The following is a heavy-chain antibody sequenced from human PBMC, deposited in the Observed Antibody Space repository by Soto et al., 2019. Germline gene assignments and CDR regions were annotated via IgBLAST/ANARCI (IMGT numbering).Heavy chain of an antibody. CDR1: GFTFRSYG. D-gene: IGHD3-3*01. J-gene: IGHJ3*02. CDR2: ISSDGSNK. CDR3: AREGRLERLLYGRSDAFDI. Sequence: GGSLRLSCAASGFTFRSYGMHWVRQAPGKGLEWVAAISSDGSNKYYADSVKGRFTISRDSSKNTLYLQMNSLRAEDTALYYCAREGRLERLLYGRSDAFDIWGQGTMVTVSS. V-gene: IGHV3-30*03.